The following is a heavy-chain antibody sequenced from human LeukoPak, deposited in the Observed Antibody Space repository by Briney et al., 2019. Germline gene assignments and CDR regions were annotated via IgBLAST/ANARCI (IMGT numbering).Heavy chain of an antibody. J-gene: IGHJ4*02. Sequence: SETLSLTCAVYGGSFSGYYWSWIRQPPGKGLEWIGEINHSGSTNYNPSLKSRVTISVDTPKNQFSLKLSSVTAADTAVYYCARGLAPLDYWGQGTLVTVSS. CDR2: INHSGST. CDR3: ARGLAPLDY. V-gene: IGHV4-34*01. CDR1: GGSFSGYY. D-gene: IGHD1-1*01.